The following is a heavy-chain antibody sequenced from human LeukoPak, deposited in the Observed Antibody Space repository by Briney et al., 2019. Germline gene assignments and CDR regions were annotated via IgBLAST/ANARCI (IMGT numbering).Heavy chain of an antibody. J-gene: IGHJ4*02. CDR1: GFTISRSS. Sequence: PGGSLRLSCAASGFTISRSSMHWVRQAPGKGLEWVSSISSSSSYIYYADSVKGRFTISRDNAKNSLYLQMNSLRAEDTAVYYCAREEGGKLELRVAFDYWGQGTLVTVSS. CDR3: AREEGGKLELRVAFDY. V-gene: IGHV3-21*01. D-gene: IGHD1-7*01. CDR2: ISSSSSYI.